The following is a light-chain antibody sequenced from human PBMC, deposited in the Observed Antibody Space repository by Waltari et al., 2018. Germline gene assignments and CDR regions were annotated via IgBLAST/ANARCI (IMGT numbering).Light chain of an antibody. Sequence: QSALTQPASVSGSPGQSITISCTGTYNDIGSYHLVSWYQQHPGKAPKVIIFEVNKRPSGVSNRFSGSKSGNTASLTVSGLHPEDEADYYCCSYAGTPRVVFGGGTKLTVL. CDR1: YNDIGSYHL. CDR3: CSYAGTPRVV. CDR2: EVN. V-gene: IGLV2-23*02. J-gene: IGLJ2*01.